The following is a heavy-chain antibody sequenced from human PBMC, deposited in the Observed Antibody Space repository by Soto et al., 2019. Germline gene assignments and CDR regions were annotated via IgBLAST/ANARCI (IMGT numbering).Heavy chain of an antibody. CDR1: GDSISSSSYY. CDR3: ARHIAITSTGDWFDP. Sequence: SETLSLTCTVSGDSISSSSYYWGWIRQPPGKGLEWIGSIYYNGNTYYNPSLKSRITISGDTPKNQFSLKLSSVTAADTAVYYCARHIAITSTGDWFDPWGQGTLVTVS. V-gene: IGHV4-39*01. CDR2: IYYNGNT. D-gene: IGHD2-21*01. J-gene: IGHJ5*02.